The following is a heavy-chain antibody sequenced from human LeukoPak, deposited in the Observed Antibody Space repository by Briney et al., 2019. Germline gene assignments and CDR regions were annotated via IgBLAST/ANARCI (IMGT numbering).Heavy chain of an antibody. J-gene: IGHJ4*02. Sequence: SETLSLTCAVYGGSFSGYYWSWIRQPPGKGLEWIGEINHSGSTNYNPSLKSRVTISVDTSKNQFSLKLSPVTAADTAVYYFARDVVAAVGSFDYWGQGTQVTVSS. CDR3: ARDVVAAVGSFDY. CDR1: GGSFSGYY. CDR2: INHSGST. D-gene: IGHD2-2*01. V-gene: IGHV4-34*01.